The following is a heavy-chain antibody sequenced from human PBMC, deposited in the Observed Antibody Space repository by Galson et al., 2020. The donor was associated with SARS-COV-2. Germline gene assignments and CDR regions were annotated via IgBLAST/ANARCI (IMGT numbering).Heavy chain of an antibody. CDR3: AKASGLSYSRCI. D-gene: IGHD6-13*01. V-gene: IGHV4-61*09. CDR1: GDSITSGNFY. CDR2: FHTIGSP. Sequence: SETLSLTCTVSGDSITSGNFYWNWFRQPAGKGLEWVGHFHTIGSPRYNPSLQSRVTISVDTSKNQLSLELTSVTAADTAIYYCAKASGLSYSRCIWCQGTLVTVSS. J-gene: IGHJ4*02.